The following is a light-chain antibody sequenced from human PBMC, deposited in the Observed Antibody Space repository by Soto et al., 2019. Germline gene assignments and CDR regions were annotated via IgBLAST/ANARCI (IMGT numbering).Light chain of an antibody. V-gene: IGKV1D-12*01. J-gene: IGKJ5*01. CDR1: QGIRSW. Sequence: DIQMTQSPSSVSASVGDRVTITCRASQGIRSWLAWYQQKPGKAPKLLIYAASSLQSGVPSRFRGSGSGTDFTLTISSLQPEDFETYYCQQANSFPTTFGQGTRLEIK. CDR2: AAS. CDR3: QQANSFPTT.